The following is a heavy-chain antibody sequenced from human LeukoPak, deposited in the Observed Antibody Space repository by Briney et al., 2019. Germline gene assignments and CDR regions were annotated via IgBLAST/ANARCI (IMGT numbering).Heavy chain of an antibody. D-gene: IGHD5-18*01. CDR2: IYNSGTT. V-gene: IGHV4-61*01. CDR1: GGSVSSDSYY. Sequence: SETLSLTCNVSGGSVSSDSYYWSWIRQPPGKGLEWIGYIYNSGTTNYNPSLKSRVTISVDSSKNQFSLKLTSVTAADTAVYYCARGARGYSYGWGQGTLVTVSS. CDR3: ARGARGYSYG. J-gene: IGHJ4*01.